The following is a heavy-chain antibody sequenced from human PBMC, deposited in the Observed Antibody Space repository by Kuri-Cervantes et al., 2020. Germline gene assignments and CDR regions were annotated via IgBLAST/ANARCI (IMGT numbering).Heavy chain of an antibody. CDR3: ARVGNYYYYGMDV. J-gene: IGHJ6*02. Sequence: LSLTCAASGLTVSSNYMSWVRQAPGKGLEWVSVIYSGGSTYYADSVKGRFTISRDNSKNTLYLQMNSLRAEDTAVYYCARVGNYYYYGMDVWGQGTTVTVSS. V-gene: IGHV3-53*01. CDR1: GLTVSSNY. D-gene: IGHD3-10*01. CDR2: IYSGGST.